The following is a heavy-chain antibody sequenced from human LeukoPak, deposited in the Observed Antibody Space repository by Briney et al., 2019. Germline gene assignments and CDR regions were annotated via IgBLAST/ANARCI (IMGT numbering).Heavy chain of an antibody. J-gene: IGHJ4*02. CDR1: GITLSKYA. V-gene: IGHV3-23*01. D-gene: IGHD3-10*01. CDR2: ISGGAGGT. Sequence: GGSLRLSCVVSGITLSKYAMSWVRQAPGKGLEWVSGISGGAGGTTYADSVKGRFTISRDNSMNTMYLQMNSLRAEDTAVYFCAKRGIVIRGLLRIGFHKEAYYFDSWGQGILVTVSS. CDR3: AKRGIVIRGLLRIGFHKEAYYFDS.